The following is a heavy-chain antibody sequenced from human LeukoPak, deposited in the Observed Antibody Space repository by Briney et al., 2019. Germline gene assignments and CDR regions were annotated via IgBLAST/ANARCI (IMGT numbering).Heavy chain of an antibody. D-gene: IGHD1-1*01. CDR1: GGSISSYY. V-gene: IGHV4-59*01. Sequence: SETLSLTCTVSGGSISSYYWSWIRQSPGKGLECIGYIHYTGSTNYNPSLKSRVTISVETSKNQFSLKLKSVTAADTAVYYCARVRWKANYYYDMDVWGKGTTVTVSS. CDR3: ARVRWKANYYYDMDV. J-gene: IGHJ6*03. CDR2: IHYTGST.